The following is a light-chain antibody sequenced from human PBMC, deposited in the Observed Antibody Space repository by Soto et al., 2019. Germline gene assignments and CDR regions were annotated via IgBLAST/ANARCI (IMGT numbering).Light chain of an antibody. J-gene: IGKJ1*01. CDR2: DAS. CDR3: RQRSDWPRRT. V-gene: IGKV3-11*01. Sequence: EIVLTQSPATLSLSPGERASLSCRASQSVNYYLAWYQQKPGQAPRLLIYDASTRATGIPARFSGSGSGTDFTLTISSLEPEDFSVYHCRQRSDWPRRTFGQGTKVEIK. CDR1: QSVNYY.